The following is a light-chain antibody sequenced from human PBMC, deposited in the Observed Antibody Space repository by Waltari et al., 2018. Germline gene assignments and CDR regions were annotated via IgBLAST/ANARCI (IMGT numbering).Light chain of an antibody. V-gene: IGKV3-11*01. Sequence: EIVLTQSPATLSVSPGERATLSCRASQSVSSYLAWYQQKPGQAPRLLIYDASNRATGIPARFSGSGSGTDFTLIISSLEPEDSAIYYCQQRSKRPSFGQGTKVEIK. CDR3: QQRSKRPS. CDR2: DAS. J-gene: IGKJ1*01. CDR1: QSVSSY.